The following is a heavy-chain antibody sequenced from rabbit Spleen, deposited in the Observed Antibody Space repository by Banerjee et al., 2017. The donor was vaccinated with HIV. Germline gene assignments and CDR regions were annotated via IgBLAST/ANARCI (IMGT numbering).Heavy chain of an antibody. J-gene: IGHJ4*01. CDR3: TRSPDIAYFNL. V-gene: IGHV1S47*01. CDR2: IDPLFGIT. Sequence: QERLVESGGGLVKPEGSLKLSCTASGFSFSNKAVMCWVRQAPGKGLEWIGYIDPLFGITYYANWVNGRFSISRENAQNTVFLQMTSLTAADTATYFCTRSPDIAYFNLWGQGTLVTVS. CDR1: GFSFSNKA.